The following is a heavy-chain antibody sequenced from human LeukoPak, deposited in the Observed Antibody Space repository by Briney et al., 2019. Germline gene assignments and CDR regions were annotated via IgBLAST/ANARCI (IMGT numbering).Heavy chain of an antibody. V-gene: IGHV3-7*03. D-gene: IGHD3-10*01. CDR1: GFTFSSYW. CDR2: IKQDGSEK. CDR3: ARGRIRVTMVRGVFFDY. J-gene: IGHJ4*02. Sequence: GGSLRLSCAASGFTFSSYWMSWVRKAPGKGLEWVPKIKQDGSEKYYVDSVKGRFTISRDNAKNSLYLQMNSLRAEDTAVYYCARGRIRVTMVRGVFFDYWGQGTLVTVSS.